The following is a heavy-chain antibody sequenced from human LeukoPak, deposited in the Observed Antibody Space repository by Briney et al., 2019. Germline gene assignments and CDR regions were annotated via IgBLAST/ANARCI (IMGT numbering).Heavy chain of an antibody. Sequence: PGGSLRLSCPASGFTFSSSGMGWVRQAPGKGLECFSPITGSGGSTSYTDSVKGRFTISRDNSKNTLYLQMNSLRAEDTAVYYCARGRNTGRQFYFDYWGQGTLVTVAS. CDR1: GFTFSSSG. V-gene: IGHV3-23*01. D-gene: IGHD5-18*01. J-gene: IGHJ4*02. CDR3: ARGRNTGRQFYFDY. CDR2: ITGSGGST.